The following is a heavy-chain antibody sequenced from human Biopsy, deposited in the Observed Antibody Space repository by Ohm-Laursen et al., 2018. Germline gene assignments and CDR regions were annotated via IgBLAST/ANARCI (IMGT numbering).Heavy chain of an antibody. Sequence: PSQTLSRTCTVSGDAVTKYYWSWIRQPPGKRLEWIGHIYYSVMTNYNPSLQSRVSISVDTSRNQVSLTLSSVTAADTAVYYCARDSGILNYGNFKYYHYYGMDVWGQGTKVTVSS. J-gene: IGHJ6*02. V-gene: IGHV4-59*02. D-gene: IGHD4-11*01. CDR2: IYYSVMT. CDR3: ARDSGILNYGNFKYYHYYGMDV. CDR1: GDAVTKYY.